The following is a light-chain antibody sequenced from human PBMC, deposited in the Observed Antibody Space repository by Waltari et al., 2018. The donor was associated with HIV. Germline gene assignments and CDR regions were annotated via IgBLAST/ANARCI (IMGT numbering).Light chain of an antibody. Sequence: DIQMTQSPSSLSASPGDTITITCRTSQDIKTELNWYQQKPGTAPKLLVYAASGFQGGVPARISGSGSGTDFTLTINTLQPDDSATYFCQQSHSVPFTFGAGTKVDVK. CDR1: QDIKTE. CDR3: QQSHSVPFT. J-gene: IGKJ4*01. CDR2: AAS. V-gene: IGKV1-39*01.